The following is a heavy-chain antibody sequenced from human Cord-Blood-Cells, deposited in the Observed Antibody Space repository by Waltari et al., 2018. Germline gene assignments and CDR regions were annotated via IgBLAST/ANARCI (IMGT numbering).Heavy chain of an antibody. CDR2: ISSSSSTI. D-gene: IGHD2-2*01. J-gene: IGHJ4*02. Sequence: EVQLVESGGGLVQPGGSLRLSCAASGLTFSSYSMNWVSQAPGKGLEWVSYISSSSSTIYYADSVKGRFTISRDNAKNSLYLQMNSLRDEDTAVYYCARDRYCSSTSCYDYWGQGTLVTVSS. CDR3: ARDRYCSSTSCYDY. V-gene: IGHV3-48*02. CDR1: GLTFSSYS.